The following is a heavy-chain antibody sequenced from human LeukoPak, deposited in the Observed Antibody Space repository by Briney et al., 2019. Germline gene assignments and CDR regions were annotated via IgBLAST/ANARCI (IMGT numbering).Heavy chain of an antibody. D-gene: IGHD6-6*01. CDR2: IIPIFGTA. CDR1: GGTFSSYA. J-gene: IGHJ4*02. CDR3: ARDDHGRMRYSSSPPGY. Sequence: ASAKVSCKASGGTFSSYAISWVRQAPGQGLEWMGGIIPIFGTANYAQKFQGRVTMTRDMSTSTVYMELSSLRSEDTAVYYCARDDHGRMRYSSSPPGYWGQGTLVTVSS. V-gene: IGHV1-69*05.